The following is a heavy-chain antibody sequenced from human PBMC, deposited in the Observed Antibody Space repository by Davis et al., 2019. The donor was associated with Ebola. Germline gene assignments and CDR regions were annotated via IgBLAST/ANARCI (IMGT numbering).Heavy chain of an antibody. CDR3: AKGGSGWPSDYSYGMGV. Sequence: GGSLRLSCAASGFTFSSYAMTWAPQAPGKGLEWVSAVTSSGGGTYYADSVKGRFTISRDNSKNRLSLQMTSLSVDETAVYDCAKGGSGWPSDYSYGMGVWGKGTTVTVSS. D-gene: IGHD6-19*01. J-gene: IGHJ6*04. V-gene: IGHV3-23*01. CDR2: VTSSGGGT. CDR1: GFTFSSYA.